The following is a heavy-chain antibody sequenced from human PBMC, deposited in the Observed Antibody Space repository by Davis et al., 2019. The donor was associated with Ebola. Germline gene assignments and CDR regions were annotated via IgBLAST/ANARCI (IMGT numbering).Heavy chain of an antibody. CDR1: GFTFSSYA. CDR2: ISSSGDST. D-gene: IGHD6-19*01. V-gene: IGHV3-23*01. J-gene: IGHJ4*02. CDR3: AKGLGSSGWYNFDY. Sequence: GGSLRLSCAASGFTFSSYAMNWVRQAPGKGLEWVSGISSSGDSTYYADSVKGRFTISRDNSKNTLYLQMNSLRVEDTAVYYCAKGLGSSGWYNFDYWGQGTLVTVSS.